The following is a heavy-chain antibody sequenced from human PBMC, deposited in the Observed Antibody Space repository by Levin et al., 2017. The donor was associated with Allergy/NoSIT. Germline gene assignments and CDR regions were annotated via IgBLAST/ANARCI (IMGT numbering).Heavy chain of an antibody. J-gene: IGHJ6*03. CDR2: ITGSGDST. D-gene: IGHD2-15*01. V-gene: IGHV3-23*01. CDR3: AKGNYCSGSSGYMIYYMDV. CDR1: GFTFSSYA. Sequence: GGSLRLSCAASGFTFSSYAMTWVRQAPGKGLEWVSGITGSGDSTYYADSVKGRFTISRDNSKNTLYLQMNSLRAEDTAVYYCAKGNYCSGSSGYMIYYMDVWGKGTTVTVSS.